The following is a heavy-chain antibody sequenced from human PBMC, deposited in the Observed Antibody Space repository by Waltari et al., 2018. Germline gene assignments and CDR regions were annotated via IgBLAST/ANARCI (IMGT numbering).Heavy chain of an antibody. V-gene: IGHV1-2*06. CDR3: AKGGDCNGGSCNFDY. D-gene: IGHD2-15*01. J-gene: IGHJ4*02. CDR1: GYTFTDWY. CDR2: ISPNSGGT. Sequence: QVQLVQSGAEVKKPGASVKVSCQASGYTFTDWYMYWVRQAPGQGLEWMGRISPNSGGTNYAQKFQGRVTMTRDTSISTAYMELSRLTSDDTAVYYCAKGGDCNGGSCNFDYWGQGTVVTVSS.